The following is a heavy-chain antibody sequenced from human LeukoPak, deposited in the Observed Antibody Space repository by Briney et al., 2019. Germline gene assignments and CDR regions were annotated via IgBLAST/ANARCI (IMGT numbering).Heavy chain of an antibody. D-gene: IGHD3-3*01. V-gene: IGHV3-33*01. J-gene: IGHJ6*02. CDR2: IWYDGSNK. CDR3: ARDGPPTIFGVVIPLYYYGMDV. CDR1: GFTFSSYG. Sequence: PPGGSLRLSCAASGFTFSSYGMHWVRQAPGKGLEWVAVIWYDGSNKYYADSVKGRFTISRDNSKNTLYLQMNSLRAEDTAVYYCARDGPPTIFGVVIPLYYYGMDVWGQGTTVIVSS.